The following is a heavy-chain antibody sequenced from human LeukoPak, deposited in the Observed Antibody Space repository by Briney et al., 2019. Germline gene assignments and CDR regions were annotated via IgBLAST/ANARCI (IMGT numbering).Heavy chain of an antibody. D-gene: IGHD5-18*01. Sequence: AASVKVSCKASGYTFTGYYMHWVRQAPGQGLEWMGWINPNSGGTNYAQKFQGRVTMTRDTSISTAYMELSRLRSDDTAVYYCARDTAMVSGYYYGMDVWGQGTTVTVSS. CDR1: GYTFTGYY. V-gene: IGHV1-2*02. CDR2: INPNSGGT. J-gene: IGHJ6*02. CDR3: ARDTAMVSGYYYGMDV.